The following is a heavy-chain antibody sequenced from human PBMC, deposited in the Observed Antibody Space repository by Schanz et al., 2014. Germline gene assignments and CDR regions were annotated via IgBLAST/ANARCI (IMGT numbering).Heavy chain of an antibody. J-gene: IGHJ4*02. Sequence: EVQLVESGGGLVQPGGSLRLSCAASGFSVGNKYMNWVRQAPGKGLEWVSFIYIGGNTYYADSVKGRFTISRDNSKNTVYIQMNSLRAEDTAVYYCAKYRGYYRVSGSYRELEYWGQGTLVTVSS. CDR2: IYIGGNT. CDR3: AKYRGYYRVSGSYRELEY. D-gene: IGHD3-10*01. CDR1: GFSVGNKY. V-gene: IGHV3-66*01.